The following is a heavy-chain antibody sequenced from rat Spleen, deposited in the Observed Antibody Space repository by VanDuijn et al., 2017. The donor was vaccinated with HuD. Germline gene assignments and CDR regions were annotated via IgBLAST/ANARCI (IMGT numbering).Heavy chain of an antibody. CDR1: GFSLSSYG. D-gene: IGHD1-12*03. Sequence: QVQLKESGPGLVQPSQTLSLTCTVSGFSLSSYGVIWVRQPPGKGLEWMGVIWSNGDTAYNSAIKSRLSISRDTSKSQVFLKMNSLQTEDTAMYFCARRFGDGYSYYFDYWGQGVMVTVSS. CDR3: ARRFGDGYSYYFDY. CDR2: IWSNGDT. J-gene: IGHJ2*01. V-gene: IGHV2-13*01.